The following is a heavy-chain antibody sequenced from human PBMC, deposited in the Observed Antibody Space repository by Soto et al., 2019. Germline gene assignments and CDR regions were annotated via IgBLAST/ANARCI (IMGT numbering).Heavy chain of an antibody. V-gene: IGHV3-30*18. D-gene: IGHD3-10*01. Sequence: GGSLRLSCAASGFTFSSYGMHWVRQAPGKGLEWVAVISYDGSNKYYADSVKGRFTISRDNSKNTLYLQMNSLRAEDTAVYYCAKDRVTMVRGVIGGGWGQGTLVTVSS. CDR2: ISYDGSNK. CDR1: GFTFSSYG. CDR3: AKDRVTMVRGVIGGG. J-gene: IGHJ4*02.